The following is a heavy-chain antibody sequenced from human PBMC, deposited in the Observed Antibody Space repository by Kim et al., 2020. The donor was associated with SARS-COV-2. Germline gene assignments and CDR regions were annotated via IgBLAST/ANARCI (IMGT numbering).Heavy chain of an antibody. Sequence: NPSLKSRVTISVDTSKNQFSLKLSSVTAADTAVYYCARGEGSTSAPLDYWGQGTLVTVSS. V-gene: IGHV4-34*13. CDR3: ARGEGSTSAPLDY. D-gene: IGHD2-2*01. J-gene: IGHJ4*02.